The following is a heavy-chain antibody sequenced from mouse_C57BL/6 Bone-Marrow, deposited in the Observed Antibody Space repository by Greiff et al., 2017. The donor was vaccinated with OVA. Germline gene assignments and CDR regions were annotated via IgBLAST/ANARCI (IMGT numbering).Heavy chain of an antibody. V-gene: IGHV1-66*01. CDR3: ARSLYYGKDY. J-gene: IGHJ2*01. Sequence: VQLQQSGPELVKPGASVKLSCKASGYSFTSYYIHWVNQRPGKGLEWIGWIYPGSGNPKSNEKFKGKATLTADTSSSTAYMQLSILTSDDSAFYYCARSLYYGKDYWGQGTTLTVSS. CDR2: IYPGSGNP. CDR1: GYSFTSYY. D-gene: IGHD2-1*01.